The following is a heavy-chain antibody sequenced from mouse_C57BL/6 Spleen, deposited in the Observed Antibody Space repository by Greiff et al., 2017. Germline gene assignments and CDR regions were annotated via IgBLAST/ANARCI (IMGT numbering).Heavy chain of an antibody. CDR3: ARMWGSYGSLDY. CDR2: IYPGSGST. CDR1: GYTFTSYW. Sequence: QVQLQQPGAELVKPGASVKMSCKASGYTFTSYWITWVKQRPGQGLEWIGDIYPGSGSTNYNEKFKSKATLTVDTSSSTAYMQLSSLTSEDSAVYYCARMWGSYGSLDYWGQGTTLTVSS. V-gene: IGHV1-55*01. J-gene: IGHJ2*01. D-gene: IGHD1-1*01.